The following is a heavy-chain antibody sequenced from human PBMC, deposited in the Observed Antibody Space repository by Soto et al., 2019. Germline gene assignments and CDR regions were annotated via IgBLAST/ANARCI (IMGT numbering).Heavy chain of an antibody. CDR2: IFHRGST. Sequence: QVQLQESGPGLVKPSGTLSLTCAVSGGSIISSNWWSWVRQPPGKGLEWIGEIFHRGSTNYNPSLKSRGTISLDRSKSQFSLTLSSVTAADTAVYFCARNAAAAENYLDSWGQGTLVTVSS. CDR1: GGSIISSNW. V-gene: IGHV4-4*02. CDR3: ARNAAAAENYLDS. J-gene: IGHJ4*02. D-gene: IGHD6-13*01.